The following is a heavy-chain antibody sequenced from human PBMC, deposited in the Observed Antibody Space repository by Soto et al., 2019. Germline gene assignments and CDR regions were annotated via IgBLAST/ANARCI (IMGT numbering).Heavy chain of an antibody. Sequence: QVQLQQWGAGLLKPSETLSLTCAVYGGSFSGYYWSWIRQPPGKGLEWIGEINHSGSTNYNPSLTSRVTISVDPSQNQFSLKLSSVTAADTAVYYCARGPVDNWFDPWGQGTLVTVSS. CDR2: INHSGST. V-gene: IGHV4-34*01. CDR3: ARGPVDNWFDP. J-gene: IGHJ5*02. CDR1: GGSFSGYY.